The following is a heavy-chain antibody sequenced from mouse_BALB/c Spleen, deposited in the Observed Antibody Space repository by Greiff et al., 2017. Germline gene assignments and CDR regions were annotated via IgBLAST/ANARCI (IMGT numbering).Heavy chain of an antibody. Sequence: EVQLQQSGAELVKPGASVKLSCTASGFNIKDTYMHWVKQRPEQGLEWIGRIDPANGNTKYDPKFQGKATITAETSSNTAYLQLSSLTSEDTAVYYCARWLPYYAMDYWGQGTSVTVSS. J-gene: IGHJ4*01. V-gene: IGHV14-3*02. D-gene: IGHD2-2*01. CDR2: IDPANGNT. CDR1: GFNIKDTY. CDR3: ARWLPYYAMDY.